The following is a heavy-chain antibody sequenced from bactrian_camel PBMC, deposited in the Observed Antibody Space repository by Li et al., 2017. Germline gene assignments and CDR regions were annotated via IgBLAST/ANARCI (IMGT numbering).Heavy chain of an antibody. J-gene: IGHJ4*01. CDR1: GPVYRHNY. D-gene: IGHD5*01. Sequence: QLVESGGGSVQAGGSLRLSCVESGPVYRHNYMAWFRTVTGTEREGVAAISDAGDTTYYGDFVKGRFTVSQDKTKRTLYLQMTDLKPEDTAMYYCAAGSPWTQQQAMSRWGYNYWGQGTQVTVS. CDR2: ISDAGDTT. CDR3: AAGSPWTQQQAMSRWGYNY. V-gene: IGHV3-3*01.